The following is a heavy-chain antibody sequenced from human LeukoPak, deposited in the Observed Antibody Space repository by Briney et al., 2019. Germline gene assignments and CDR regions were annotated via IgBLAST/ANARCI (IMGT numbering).Heavy chain of an antibody. D-gene: IGHD3-3*01. CDR3: ARGHSPPYYDFWSGYYCWFDP. V-gene: IGHV4-34*01. J-gene: IGHJ5*02. CDR1: GGSFSGYY. CDR2: INHSGST. Sequence: SETVSLTCAVYGGSFSGYYWSWIRQPPGKGLEWIGEINHSGSTNYNPSLKSRVTISVDTSKNQFSLKLSSVTAADTAVYYCARGHSPPYYDFWSGYYCWFDPWGQGTLVTVSS.